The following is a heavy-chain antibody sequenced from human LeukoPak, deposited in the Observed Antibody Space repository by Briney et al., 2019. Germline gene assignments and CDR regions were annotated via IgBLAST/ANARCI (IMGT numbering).Heavy chain of an antibody. CDR2: IYYSGST. J-gene: IGHJ5*02. D-gene: IGHD2-15*01. CDR1: GGSISSYY. CDR3: AREILGYCSGGSCYRWFDP. Sequence: PSETLSLTCTVSGGSISSYYWSWIRQPPGKGLEWIGYIYYSGSTNYNPSLKSRVTISVDTSKNQFSLQLSSVTAADPAVYYCAREILGYCSGGSCYRWFDPWGQGTLVTVSS. V-gene: IGHV4-59*01.